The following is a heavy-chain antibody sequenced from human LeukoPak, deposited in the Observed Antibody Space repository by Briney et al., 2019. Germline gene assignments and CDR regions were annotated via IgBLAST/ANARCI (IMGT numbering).Heavy chain of an antibody. CDR2: ISSSSTI. CDR3: ARDGAITMVRGAWGY. V-gene: IGHV3-48*01. Sequence: GGSLRLSCAASGFTFSSYSMNWVRQAPGKGLEWVSYISSSSTIYYADSVKGRFTISRDNAKNSLYLQMNSLRAEDTAVYYCARDGAITMVRGAWGYWGQGTLVTVSS. D-gene: IGHD3-10*01. CDR1: GFTFSSYS. J-gene: IGHJ4*02.